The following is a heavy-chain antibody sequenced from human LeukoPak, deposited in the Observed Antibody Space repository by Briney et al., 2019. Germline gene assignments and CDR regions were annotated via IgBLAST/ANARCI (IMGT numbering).Heavy chain of an antibody. CDR1: GFTLRSYA. V-gene: IGHV3-23*01. D-gene: IGHD3-22*01. Sequence: GGSLRLSCTASGFTLRSYAMSWVRQAPGKGLEWVSGVSGSGGSTYYADSVKGRFTISRDNSKNTLYLQMNSLRAEDTAIYYCAKDRGGRVYFDSSGCIDNWGQGTLVTVSS. J-gene: IGHJ4*02. CDR2: VSGSGGST. CDR3: AKDRGGRVYFDSSGCIDN.